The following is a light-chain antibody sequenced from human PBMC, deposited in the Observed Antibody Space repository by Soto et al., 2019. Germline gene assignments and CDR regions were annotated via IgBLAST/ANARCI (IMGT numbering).Light chain of an antibody. Sequence: QSALTQPASVSGSPGQSITLSCTGSRSDIGGYDFVSWYQHHPGKAPKLIIFDVSNRPSRISSRFSGSKSGNTASLTISGLQTDDEADYYCSSHSDTATRVFGSGTKLTVL. V-gene: IGLV2-14*03. J-gene: IGLJ1*01. CDR2: DVS. CDR1: RSDIGGYDF. CDR3: SSHSDTATRV.